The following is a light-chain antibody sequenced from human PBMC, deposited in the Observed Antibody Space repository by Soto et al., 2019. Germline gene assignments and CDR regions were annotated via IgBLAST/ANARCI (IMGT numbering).Light chain of an antibody. J-gene: IGKJ1*01. CDR3: HQYDNWPRT. V-gene: IGKV3-15*01. CDR1: QSVSSK. Sequence: EIVMTQSPVTLSVSPGERATLSCRASQSVSSKLAWYQQKPGQAPRPLIYGASTRAIGIPDRFSGSGSGTEFTLTISSLQSEAFAVYYCHQYDNWPRTFGQGTKVEIK. CDR2: GAS.